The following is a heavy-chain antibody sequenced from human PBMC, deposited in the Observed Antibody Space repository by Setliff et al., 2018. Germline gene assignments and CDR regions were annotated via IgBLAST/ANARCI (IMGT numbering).Heavy chain of an antibody. CDR2: IKEDGGEQ. D-gene: IGHD2-2*02. J-gene: IGHJ6*03. Sequence: GGSLRVSCAASGFTFSNYYMTWVRQAPGKGLEWVANIKEDGGEQYYVDSVKGRFTISRDNAKNSMYLQMNSLRAEDTAVYYCAKSGGYCSSTSCYSYYYYMDVWGKGTTVTVSS. V-gene: IGHV3-7*01. CDR1: GFTFSNYY. CDR3: AKSGGYCSSTSCYSYYYYMDV.